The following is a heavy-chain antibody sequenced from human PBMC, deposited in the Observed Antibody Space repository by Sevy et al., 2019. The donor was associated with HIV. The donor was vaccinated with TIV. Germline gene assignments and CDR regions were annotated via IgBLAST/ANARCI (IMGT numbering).Heavy chain of an antibody. V-gene: IGHV6-1*01. J-gene: IGHJ4*02. Sequence: QSQTLSLTRAISGDSVSSNSAAWNWIRQPPSRGLEWLGRTYYRSKWYKDYAVSVSSRITLKPDTSKNQFSLQLNSVTPEDTAVYYCARDKGWSIGEFDYWGQGTLVTVSS. D-gene: IGHD6-19*01. CDR3: ARDKGWSIGEFDY. CDR1: GDSVSSNSAA. CDR2: TYYRSKWYK.